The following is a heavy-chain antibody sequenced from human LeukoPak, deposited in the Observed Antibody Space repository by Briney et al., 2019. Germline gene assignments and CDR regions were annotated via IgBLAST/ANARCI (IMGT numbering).Heavy chain of an antibody. D-gene: IGHD2-2*01. J-gene: IGHJ6*02. CDR2: IHHSGST. CDR1: DYSISSAYY. CDR3: ARDRLGTYCSSTNCYYYGMDV. V-gene: IGHV4-38-2*02. Sequence: SETLSLTCVVSDYSISSAYYWGWIRQPPGKGLEWIGSIHHSGSTYYNPSLKSRVTISVDTSKNHFSLKLSAVTAADTAVYYCARDRLGTYCSSTNCYYYGMDVWGQGTTVTVSS.